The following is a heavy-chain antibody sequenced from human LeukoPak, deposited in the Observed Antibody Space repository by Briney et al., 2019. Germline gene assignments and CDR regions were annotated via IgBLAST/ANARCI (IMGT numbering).Heavy chain of an antibody. Sequence: GGSLRLSCAASGFTFSSYSMNWVRQAPGKGLEWVSSISSSSSYIYYADSVKGRFTISRDNAKNSLYLQMNSLRAEDTAVYYCARDLLVVPGATAFDYWGQGTLVTVSS. CDR1: GFTFSSYS. J-gene: IGHJ4*02. CDR3: ARDLLVVPGATAFDY. D-gene: IGHD2-2*01. V-gene: IGHV3-21*01. CDR2: ISSSSSYI.